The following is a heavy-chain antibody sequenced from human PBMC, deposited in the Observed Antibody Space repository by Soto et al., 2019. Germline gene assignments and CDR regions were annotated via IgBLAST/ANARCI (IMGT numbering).Heavy chain of an antibody. CDR1: GGSISSSSYY. J-gene: IGHJ4*02. CDR3: ARKIRGSPRTGDGD. Sequence: QLQLQESGPGLVKPSETLSLTCTVSGGSISSSSYYWGWIRQPPGKGLEWIGSIYYSGSTYYNPSLKSRVTISVDTSKNQFSLKLSSVTAADTAVYYCARKIRGSPRTGDGDWGQGTLVTVSS. CDR2: IYYSGST. V-gene: IGHV4-39*01. D-gene: IGHD5-12*01.